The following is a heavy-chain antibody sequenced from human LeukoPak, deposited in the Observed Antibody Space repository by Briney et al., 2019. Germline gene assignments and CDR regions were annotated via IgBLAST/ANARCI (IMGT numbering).Heavy chain of an antibody. D-gene: IGHD3-10*01. CDR2: ISAYNGNT. CDR1: GYTFTSYG. J-gene: IGHJ4*02. Sequence: ASVKVSCKASGYTFTSYGISWVRQAPGQGLEWMGWISAYNGNTNYAQKLQGRVTMTTGTSTSTAYMELRSLRSDDTAVYYCAKGLHGEGYFDYWGQGTLVTVSS. CDR3: AKGLHGEGYFDY. V-gene: IGHV1-18*01.